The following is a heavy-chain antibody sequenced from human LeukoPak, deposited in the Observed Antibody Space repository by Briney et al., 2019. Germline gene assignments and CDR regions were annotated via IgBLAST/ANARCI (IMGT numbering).Heavy chain of an antibody. V-gene: IGHV3-73*01. CDR2: IRSKANSYAT. D-gene: IGHD6-19*01. CDR3: TSGGGWPDY. Sequence: GGSLRLSCAASGFTFSGSAMHWVRQASGKGLEWVGRIRSKANSYATAYAASVKGRFTISRDDSKNTAYLQMNSLKTEDTAVYYCTSGGGWPDYWGQGTLVTVSS. J-gene: IGHJ4*02. CDR1: GFTFSGSA.